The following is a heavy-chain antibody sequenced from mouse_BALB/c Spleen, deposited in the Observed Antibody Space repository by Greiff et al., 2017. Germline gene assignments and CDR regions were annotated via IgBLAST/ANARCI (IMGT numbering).Heavy chain of an antibody. Sequence: VQLQQSGTVLARPGASVKMSCKASGYTFTSYWMHWVKQRPGQGLEWIGAIYPGNSDTSYNQKFKGKAKLTAVTSTSTAYMELSSLTNEDSAVYYCTRAYYGYAPYYIDYWGQGTTLTVSS. D-gene: IGHD2-9*01. CDR2: IYPGNSDT. V-gene: IGHV1-5*01. J-gene: IGHJ2*01. CDR3: TRAYYGYAPYYIDY. CDR1: GYTFTSYW.